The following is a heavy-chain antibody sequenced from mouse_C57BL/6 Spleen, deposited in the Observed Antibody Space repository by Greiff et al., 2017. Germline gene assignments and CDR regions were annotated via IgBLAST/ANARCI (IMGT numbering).Heavy chain of an antibody. CDR2: INPSNGGT. CDR3: ASPLYYGSSYNYAMGY. J-gene: IGHJ4*01. Sequence: QVQLQQPGTELVKPGASVKLSCKASGYTFTSYWMHWVKQRPGQGLEWIGNINPSNGGTNYNEKFKSKATLTVDKSSSTAYMQLSSLTSEDSAVYYCASPLYYGSSYNYAMGYWGHATSVTVSS. V-gene: IGHV1-53*01. CDR1: GYTFTSYW. D-gene: IGHD1-1*01.